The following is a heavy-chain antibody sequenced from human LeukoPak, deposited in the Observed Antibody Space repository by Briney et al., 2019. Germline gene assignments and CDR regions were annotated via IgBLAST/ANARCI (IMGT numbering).Heavy chain of an antibody. J-gene: IGHJ6*03. CDR1: GYNFTSYW. CDR2: IYPGDSDT. Sequence: GASLKISCKGSGYNFTSYWIGWVRQVPGKGLEWMGIIYPGDSDTRYSPSFQGQVTISADKSISTAYLQWSSLKSSDTAMYYCARRDLYYYYMDVWGKGTTVTVSS. CDR3: ARRDLYYYYMDV. V-gene: IGHV5-51*01.